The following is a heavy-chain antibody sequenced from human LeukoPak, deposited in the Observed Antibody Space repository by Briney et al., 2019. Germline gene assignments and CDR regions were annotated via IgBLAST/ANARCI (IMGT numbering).Heavy chain of an antibody. CDR3: AKVWSGATATTRWGATPVDAFDI. CDR2: ISGSGGST. J-gene: IGHJ3*02. V-gene: IGHV3-23*01. Sequence: GGSLRLSCAASGFTFSSYAMSWVRQAPGKGLEWVSAISGSGGSTYYADSVKGRFTISRDNSKNTLYLQMNSLRAEDTAVYYCAKVWSGATATTRWGATPVDAFDIWGQGTMVTVSS. D-gene: IGHD4-11*01. CDR1: GFTFSSYA.